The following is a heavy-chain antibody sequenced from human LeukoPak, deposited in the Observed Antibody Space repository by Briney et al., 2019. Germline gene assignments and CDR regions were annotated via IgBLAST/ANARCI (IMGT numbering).Heavy chain of an antibody. CDR2: IYYSGST. D-gene: IGHD1-7*01. CDR3: ANLGITGTTEGQKPYYFDY. V-gene: IGHV4-39*07. Sequence: SETLSLTCTVSGGSISSSSYYWGWFRQPPGKGLEWIGSIYYSGSTYYNPSLRSRVTISVDTSKNQFSLKLSSVTAADTAVYYCANLGITGTTEGQKPYYFDYWGQGTLVTVSS. J-gene: IGHJ4*02. CDR1: GGSISSSSYY.